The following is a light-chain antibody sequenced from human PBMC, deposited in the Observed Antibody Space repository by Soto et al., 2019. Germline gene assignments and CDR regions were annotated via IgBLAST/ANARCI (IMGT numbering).Light chain of an antibody. V-gene: IGKV3-20*01. CDR3: QHYVTSPWA. CDR2: GAS. J-gene: IGKJ1*01. CDR1: QSVSSSF. Sequence: EIVLTQSPGTLSLSPGERATLSCRASQSVSSSFLAGYQQKPGQAPRLLIYGASNRATGIPDRFSGSGSGTDFTLTISRLEPEDFAVYYCQHYVTSPWAFGQGTKV.